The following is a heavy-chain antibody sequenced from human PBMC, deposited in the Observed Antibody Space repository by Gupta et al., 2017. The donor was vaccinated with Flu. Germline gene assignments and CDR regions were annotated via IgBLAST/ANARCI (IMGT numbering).Heavy chain of an antibody. J-gene: IGHJ3*02. Sequence: QVQLQESGPGLVRPSETLSLTCTVSGGSISSRSHYWGWIRQPPGKGLECIGSISYSGSTHYNPSLKSRVTISGDTSRNQFSLRLSSVTAADTAVYYCARLRLREDVYNFGGYSKAFDIWGQGTMVTVSS. D-gene: IGHD3-22*01. CDR1: GGSISSRSHY. CDR3: ARLRLREDVYNFGGYSKAFDI. CDR2: ISYSGST. V-gene: IGHV4-39*01.